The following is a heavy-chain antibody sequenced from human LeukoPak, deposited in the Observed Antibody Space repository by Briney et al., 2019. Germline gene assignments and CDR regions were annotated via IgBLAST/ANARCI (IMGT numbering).Heavy chain of an antibody. J-gene: IGHJ3*02. CDR2: IWYDGSNK. CDR1: GFTFSSYG. Sequence: GSLRLSCAASGFTFSSYGMHWVRPAPGKGLEWVAVIWYDGSNKYYADSVKGRFTVSRDNSKNTLDLQMSSLRAEDTAVYYCAREQYGSDDALDIWGQGTLVTVSS. CDR3: AREQYGSDDALDI. D-gene: IGHD3-10*01. V-gene: IGHV3-33*01.